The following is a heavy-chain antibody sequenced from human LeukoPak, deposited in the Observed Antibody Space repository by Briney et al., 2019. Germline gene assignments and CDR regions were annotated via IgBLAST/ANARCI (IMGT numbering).Heavy chain of an antibody. J-gene: IGHJ4*02. Sequence: GGSLRLSCAASGFTFSSYWMSWVRQAPGKGLEWVANIKQDGSEKYYVDSVKGRFTISRDNAKNSLHLQMNSLRAEDTAVYYCARDLIPGYDFWSGSLFDYWGQGTLVTVSS. CDR3: ARDLIPGYDFWSGSLFDY. V-gene: IGHV3-7*01. CDR1: GFTFSSYW. CDR2: IKQDGSEK. D-gene: IGHD3-3*01.